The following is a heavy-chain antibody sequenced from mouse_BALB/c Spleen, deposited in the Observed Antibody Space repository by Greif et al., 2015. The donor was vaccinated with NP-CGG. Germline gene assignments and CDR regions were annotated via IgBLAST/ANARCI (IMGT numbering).Heavy chain of an antibody. CDR2: TLPGSGST. Sequence: QVHVKQSGAELMKPGDSVKISCKATGYTFSSYWIEWVKQRPGHGLEWIGETLPGSGSTNYNEKFKGKATFTADTSSNTAYMQLSSLTSEDSAVYYCASNYDSRNYFDYWGQGTTLTVSS. CDR1: GYTFSSYW. CDR3: ASNYDSRNYFDY. J-gene: IGHJ2*01. D-gene: IGHD1-1*01. V-gene: IGHV1-9*01.